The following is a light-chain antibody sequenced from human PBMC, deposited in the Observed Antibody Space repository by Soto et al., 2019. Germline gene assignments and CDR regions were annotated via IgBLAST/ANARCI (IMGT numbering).Light chain of an antibody. V-gene: IGLV2-14*01. CDR1: SRDVGNYNY. CDR3: SSYTRSSTWL. CDR2: GVS. J-gene: IGLJ3*02. Sequence: QSALTQPASVSGSPGQSITISCTGTSRDVGNYNYVSWYQQHPGKAPKLMIYGVSNRPSEVSNRFSGSKSGNTASLTISGLQAEDEADYYCSSYTRSSTWLFGGGTKLTVL.